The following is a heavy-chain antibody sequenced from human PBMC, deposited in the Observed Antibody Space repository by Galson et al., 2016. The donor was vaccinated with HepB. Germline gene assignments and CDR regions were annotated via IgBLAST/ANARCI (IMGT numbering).Heavy chain of an antibody. J-gene: IGHJ3*01. CDR1: GFTVSNNY. CDR2: IKSKTQGGTT. Sequence: SLRLSCAVSGFTVSNNYMTWVRQAPGKGLEWIGRIKSKTQGGTTEYAEALKGRFTISRDDSKNTAFLQIYSLRTEDTAVYYCTTGYSTATTYHGDDAFDVWGRGSMVTVSS. CDR3: TTGYSTATTYHGDDAFDV. V-gene: IGHV3-15*01. D-gene: IGHD2-8*02.